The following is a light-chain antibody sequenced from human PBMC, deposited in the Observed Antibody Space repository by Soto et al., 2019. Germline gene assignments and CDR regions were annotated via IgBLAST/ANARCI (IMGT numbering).Light chain of an antibody. V-gene: IGLV2-11*01. J-gene: IGLJ1*01. CDR3: CSYAGSYSLYV. CDR2: DVS. CDR1: SSDVGGYNY. Sequence: LTQPRSVSGSPGQSVTISCTGTSSDVGGYNYVSWYQHHPGKAPKLIIYDVSERPSGVPDRFSGSKSGNTASLTISGFQAEDEADYYCCSYAGSYSLYVFGTGTKVTVL.